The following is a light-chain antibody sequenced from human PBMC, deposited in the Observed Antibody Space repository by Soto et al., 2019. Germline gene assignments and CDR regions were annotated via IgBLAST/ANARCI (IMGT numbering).Light chain of an antibody. J-gene: IGKJ5*01. CDR3: NKYTGV. CDR1: QSISNM. Sequence: DTQLTQSHSTLSASLGDTVTITCRASQSISNMLAWYQQKPGEVPKLLIYMASSLQTGVPSRFRGSGSGTEFTFTINSVQPDDYAPYYCNKYTGVFGQGTRLEIK. V-gene: IGKV1-5*03. CDR2: MAS.